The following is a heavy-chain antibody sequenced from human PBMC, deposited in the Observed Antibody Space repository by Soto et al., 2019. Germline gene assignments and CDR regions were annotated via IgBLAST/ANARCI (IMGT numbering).Heavy chain of an antibody. J-gene: IGHJ3*02. V-gene: IGHV3-23*01. D-gene: IGHD1-26*01. CDR2: ISGSGGST. Sequence: PGGSLRLSCAASGFTFSSYAMSWVRQAPGRGLEWVSAISGSGGSTYYADSVKGRFTISRDNSKNTLYLQMNSLRAEDTAVYYCAKDESRELLNDAFDIWGQGTMVTVSS. CDR3: AKDESRELLNDAFDI. CDR1: GFTFSSYA.